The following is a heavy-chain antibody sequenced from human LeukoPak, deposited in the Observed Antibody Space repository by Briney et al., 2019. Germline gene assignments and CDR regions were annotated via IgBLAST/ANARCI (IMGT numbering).Heavy chain of an antibody. D-gene: IGHD6-13*01. CDR2: ISRDGGMK. CDR1: RFTFDDYA. V-gene: IGHV3-43*02. CDR3: AKDEQQPFDY. J-gene: IGHJ4*02. Sequence: PGGSLRLSRAASRFTFDDYAMHRVRAAPGQGLAWVCLISRDGGMKYYADSVKGRFNISRDNSKNSLYLQMNSLRSEDTALYYCAKDEQQPFDYWGQGTLVTVSS.